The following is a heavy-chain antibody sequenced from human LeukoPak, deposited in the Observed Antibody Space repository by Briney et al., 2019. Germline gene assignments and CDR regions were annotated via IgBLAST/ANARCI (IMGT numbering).Heavy chain of an antibody. Sequence: PVQVSCKASGGTFSSYASSWVRQAPAQGVEWMGRIIPILGIANYAQKFQGRVTITADKSTSTAYMELSSLRSEDTAVYYCARAQDNDYGDYWGQGTLVTVSS. CDR2: IIPILGIA. CDR1: GGTFSSYA. V-gene: IGHV1-69*04. D-gene: IGHD2-8*01. J-gene: IGHJ4*02. CDR3: ARAQDNDYGDY.